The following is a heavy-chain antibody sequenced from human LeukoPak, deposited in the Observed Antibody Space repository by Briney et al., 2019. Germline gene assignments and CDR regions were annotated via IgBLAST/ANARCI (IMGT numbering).Heavy chain of an antibody. J-gene: IGHJ6*02. CDR1: GGPFSGYY. D-gene: IGHD5-18*01. CDR3: ARIQLWSRGYYYYGMDV. CDR2: INHSGST. V-gene: IGHV4-34*01. Sequence: PSETLSLTCAVYGGPFSGYYWSWIRQPPGKGLEWIGEINHSGSTNYNPSLKSRVTISVDTSKNQFSLKLSSVTAADTAVYYCARIQLWSRGYYYYGMDVWGQGTTVTVSS.